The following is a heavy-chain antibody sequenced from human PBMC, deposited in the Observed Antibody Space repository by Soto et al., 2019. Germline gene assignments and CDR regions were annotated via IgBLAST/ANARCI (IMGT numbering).Heavy chain of an antibody. V-gene: IGHV3-30-3*01. CDR1: GFTFSNYA. CDR2: ISYDGSNT. CDR3: ARRPVTYYFDY. J-gene: IGHJ4*02. Sequence: SLRLSYAASGFTFSNYAMHWVRQAPGKGLEWVAVISYDGSNTYYADSVKGRFTISRDNSKNTLSLRMDSLRADDTAVYFCARRPVTYYFDYWGQGTLVTVSS. D-gene: IGHD4-17*01.